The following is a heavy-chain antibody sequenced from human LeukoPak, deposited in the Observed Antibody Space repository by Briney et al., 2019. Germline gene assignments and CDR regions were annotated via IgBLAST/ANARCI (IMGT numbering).Heavy chain of an antibody. CDR2: INPNSGGT. D-gene: IGHD2-15*01. Sequence: ASVTVSCKASGYTFTGYYMHWVRQAPGQGLEWMGWINPNSGGTNYAQTFQGRVTMTRDTSISTAYMELSRLRSDDTAVYYCARVQVGYCSAGSCYLGAFDIWGQGTMVTVSS. J-gene: IGHJ3*02. CDR1: GYTFTGYY. CDR3: ARVQVGYCSAGSCYLGAFDI. V-gene: IGHV1-2*02.